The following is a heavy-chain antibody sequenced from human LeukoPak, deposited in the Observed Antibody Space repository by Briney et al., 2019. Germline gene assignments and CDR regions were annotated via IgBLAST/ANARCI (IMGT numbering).Heavy chain of an antibody. J-gene: IGHJ4*02. CDR2: IKQDGSEK. D-gene: IGHD1-20*01. CDR3: ARTHGTLTGTGFDY. Sequence: GGSLRLSCAASGFTFSTYCMSWVRQAPGKGLEWVANIKQDGSEKYYVDSVKGRFTISRDNAKNSLYLQMNSLRAEDTAVYYCARTHGTLTGTGFDYWGQGTLVTVSS. V-gene: IGHV3-7*02. CDR1: GFTFSTYC.